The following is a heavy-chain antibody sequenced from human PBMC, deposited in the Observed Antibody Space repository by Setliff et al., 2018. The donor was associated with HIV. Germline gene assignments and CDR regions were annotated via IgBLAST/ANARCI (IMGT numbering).Heavy chain of an antibody. Sequence: GESLKISCAASGFIFDDYGMNWVRQAPGKGLEWVSGIDWNGSSVGYVDSVKGRFTISRDNAKKSLYLQMNSLRGEDTAVYYCATNFLYDILTGYFPYQFDQWGQGTLVTVSS. CDR1: GFIFDDYG. CDR2: IDWNGSSV. J-gene: IGHJ4*02. CDR3: ATNFLYDILTGYFPYQFDQ. D-gene: IGHD3-9*01. V-gene: IGHV3-20*04.